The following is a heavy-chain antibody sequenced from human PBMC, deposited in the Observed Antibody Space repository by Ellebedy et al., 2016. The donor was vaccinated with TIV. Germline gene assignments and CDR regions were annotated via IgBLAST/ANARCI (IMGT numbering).Heavy chain of an antibody. Sequence: GGSLRLSXAASRFGLSSNDMTWVRQAPGKGLVWVSRINSDGSSTHYAGSVNGRFTISRDNARNTVYLQMNSLRVEDTALYYCGTGYDFLTGRDYWGQGTLVTVSS. J-gene: IGHJ4*02. D-gene: IGHD3-9*01. CDR3: GTGYDFLTGRDY. V-gene: IGHV3-74*01. CDR2: INSDGSST. CDR1: RFGLSSND.